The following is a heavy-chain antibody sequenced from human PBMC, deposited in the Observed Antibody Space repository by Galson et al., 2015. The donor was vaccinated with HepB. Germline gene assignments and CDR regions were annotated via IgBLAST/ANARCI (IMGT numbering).Heavy chain of an antibody. Sequence: VKVSCKAPGYTFTSYGISWVRQAPGQGLEWMGWISAYNGNTNYAQKLQGRVTMTTDTSTSTAYMELRSLRSDDTAVYSCARARTTYYDFWSGYFRTDAFDIWGQGTMVTVSS. CDR2: ISAYNGNT. J-gene: IGHJ3*02. V-gene: IGHV1-18*04. D-gene: IGHD3-3*01. CDR1: GYTFTSYG. CDR3: ARARTTYYDFWSGYFRTDAFDI.